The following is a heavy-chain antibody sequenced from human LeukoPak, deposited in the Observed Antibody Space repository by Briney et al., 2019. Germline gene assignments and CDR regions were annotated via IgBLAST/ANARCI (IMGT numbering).Heavy chain of an antibody. J-gene: IGHJ6*02. V-gene: IGHV4-39*07. CDR2: IYYSGTT. D-gene: IGHD3-22*01. CDR1: GGSISTTYYY. CDR3: ARDRYDSSGYHGMDV. Sequence: SETLSLTCTVSGGSISTTYYYWNWIRQPPGKGPEWIGNIYYSGTTDYNPSLKSRVTMSVDTSKNQFSLKLNSMTAADTAVYYCARDRYDSSGYHGMDVWGQGTTVTVSS.